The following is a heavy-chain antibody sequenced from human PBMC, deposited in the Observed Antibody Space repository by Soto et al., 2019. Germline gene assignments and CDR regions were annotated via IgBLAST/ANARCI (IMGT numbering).Heavy chain of an antibody. D-gene: IGHD3-3*01. CDR2: FDPEDGET. J-gene: IGHJ4*02. Sequence: ASVKVSCKVSGYTLTELSMHWVRQAPGKGLEWMGGFDPEDGETIYAQKFQGRVTMTEDTSTDTAYMELSSLRSEDTAVYYCATGAFTSYYDFSSGYYLNYWGQGTLVTVSS. V-gene: IGHV1-24*01. CDR1: GYTLTELS. CDR3: ATGAFTSYYDFSSGYYLNY.